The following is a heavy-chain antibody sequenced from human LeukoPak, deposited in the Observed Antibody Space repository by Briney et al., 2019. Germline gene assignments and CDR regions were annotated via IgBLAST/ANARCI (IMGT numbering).Heavy chain of an antibody. CDR3: ARDGSSWYNGYYYYYMDV. CDR1: GFTFSSYS. J-gene: IGHJ6*03. Sequence: GSLRLSCAASGFTFSSYSMSWVRQAPGKGLEWIGYIYYSGSTNYNPSLKSRVTISVDTSKNQFSLKLSSVTAADTAVYYCARDGSSWYNGYYYYYMDVWGKGTTVTISS. V-gene: IGHV4-59*01. D-gene: IGHD6-13*01. CDR2: IYYSGST.